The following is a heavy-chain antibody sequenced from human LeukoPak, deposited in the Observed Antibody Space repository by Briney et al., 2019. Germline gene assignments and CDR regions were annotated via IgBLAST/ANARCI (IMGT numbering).Heavy chain of an antibody. V-gene: IGHV3-23*01. CDR1: GFTFSSYA. Sequence: GGSLRLSCAASGFTFSSYAMSWVRQAPGKGLEWVSAISGSGGSTYYADSVKGRFTISRDNSKNTLYLQMNGLRAEDTAVYYCAKVRLGPAVVRGVIDYWGQGTLVTVSS. CDR2: ISGSGGST. J-gene: IGHJ4*02. D-gene: IGHD3-10*01. CDR3: AKVRLGPAVVRGVIDY.